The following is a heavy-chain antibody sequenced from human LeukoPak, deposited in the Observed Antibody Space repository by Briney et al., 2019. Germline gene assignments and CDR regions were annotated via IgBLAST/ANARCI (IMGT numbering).Heavy chain of an antibody. V-gene: IGHV3-30-3*01. D-gene: IGHD3-10*01. Sequence: PGRSQRLSCAASGFTLSSYAMHWVRQAPGKGLEWVAVISYDGDHKCYGDSMKGRFTISRDNSKNTLYLQMNSLGAEDTAVYYCARDVAMVRGLLDYWGQGTLVTVSS. CDR1: GFTLSSYA. J-gene: IGHJ4*02. CDR3: ARDVAMVRGLLDY. CDR2: ISYDGDHK.